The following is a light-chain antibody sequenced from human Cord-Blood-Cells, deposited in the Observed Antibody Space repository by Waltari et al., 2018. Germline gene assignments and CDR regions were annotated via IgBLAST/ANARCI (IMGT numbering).Light chain of an antibody. CDR2: EVS. CDR1: SSDVGGYNY. Sequence: QSALTQPPSASGSPGQSVTISCTGTSSDVGGYNYVSWYQQHPGKAPKLMIYEVSKRPSGVPDRLSGAKSGNTASLTVSGLQAEDEADDYCSSYAGSNNLWVFGGGTKLTVL. V-gene: IGLV2-8*01. J-gene: IGLJ3*02. CDR3: SSYAGSNNLWV.